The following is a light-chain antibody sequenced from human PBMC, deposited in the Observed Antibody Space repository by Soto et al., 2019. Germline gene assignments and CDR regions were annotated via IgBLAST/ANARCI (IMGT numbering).Light chain of an antibody. CDR1: SSDVGSYSL. CDR3: YTYAGGSTYL. CDR2: EVI. J-gene: IGLJ1*01. V-gene: IGLV2-23*02. Sequence: QSVLTQPASVSGSPGQPITISCTGTSSDVGSYSLLSWYQHHPGKAPKLIIYEVIKGPSGVSNRFSGSKSGNTASLRISGLQAEDEADYYCYTYAGGSTYLFGTGTKVTVL.